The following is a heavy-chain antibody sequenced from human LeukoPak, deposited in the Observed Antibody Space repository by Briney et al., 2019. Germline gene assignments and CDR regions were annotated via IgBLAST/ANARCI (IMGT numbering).Heavy chain of an antibody. Sequence: GGSLRLSCAASGFTFSSYSMTWVRQAPGKGLEWVANIKQDGSEKYYVDSVKGRFTISRDNAKNSLYLQMNSLRAEDTAVYYCARDSGSGSYYKVFDYYYGMDVWGQGTTVTVSS. CDR2: IKQDGSEK. J-gene: IGHJ6*02. CDR3: ARDSGSGSYYKVFDYYYGMDV. CDR1: GFTFSSYS. D-gene: IGHD3-10*01. V-gene: IGHV3-7*01.